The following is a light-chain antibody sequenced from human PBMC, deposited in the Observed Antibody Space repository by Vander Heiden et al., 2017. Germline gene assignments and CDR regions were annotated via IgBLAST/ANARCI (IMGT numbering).Light chain of an antibody. Sequence: VSTKSPATLSVSPSVRATISCRARQSVSSFLAWYQQKPGQAPRLLIYDASSRATGIPARFSGSGSGTEFTLTISSLEPEDFVTYYCQQQSCCPLTFGQGTKLEIK. V-gene: IGKV3-11*01. J-gene: IGKJ2*01. CDR2: DAS. CDR1: QSVSSF. CDR3: QQQSCCPLT.